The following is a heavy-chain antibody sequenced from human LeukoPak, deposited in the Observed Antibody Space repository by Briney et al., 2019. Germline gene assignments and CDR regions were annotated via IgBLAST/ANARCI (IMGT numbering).Heavy chain of an antibody. CDR1: GFTFSDYY. Sequence: GGSLRLSCAASGFTFSDYYMSWIRQALGKGLEWVSYISSSGSTIYYADSVKGRFTISRDNAKNSLYLQMNSLRAEDTAVYYCARDRASGYYFDYWGQGTLVTVSS. J-gene: IGHJ4*02. CDR3: ARDRASGYYFDY. CDR2: ISSSGSTI. V-gene: IGHV3-11*01. D-gene: IGHD3-22*01.